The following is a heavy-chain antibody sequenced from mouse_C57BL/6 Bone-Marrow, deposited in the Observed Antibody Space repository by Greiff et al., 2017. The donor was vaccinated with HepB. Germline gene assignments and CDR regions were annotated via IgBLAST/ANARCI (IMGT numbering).Heavy chain of an antibody. D-gene: IGHD2-1*01. CDR2: IDPETGGT. V-gene: IGHV1-15*01. CDR3: TRRDLLWDY. J-gene: IGHJ2*01. Sequence: VQLQQSGAELVRPGASVTLSCKASGYTFTDYEMHWVKQTPVHGLEWIGAIDPETGGTAYNQKFKGKAILTADKSSSTAYMELRSLTSGDSAVYYCTRRDLLWDYWGQGTTLTVSS. CDR1: GYTFTDYE.